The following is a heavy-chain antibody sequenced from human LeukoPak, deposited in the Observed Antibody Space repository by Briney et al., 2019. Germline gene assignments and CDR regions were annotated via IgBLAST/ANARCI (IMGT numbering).Heavy chain of an antibody. CDR2: IKYDGSST. CDR3: ARVGARLGAFDI. Sequence: GGSLRLSCEASGFTFSNYWMHWVRQGPGKGLVWVSRIKYDGSSTNYADSVKGRFTISRDNAKNTLYLQMNSLRAEDTAVYYCARVGARLGAFDIWGQGTMVTVSS. D-gene: IGHD6-25*01. J-gene: IGHJ3*02. V-gene: IGHV3-74*01. CDR1: GFTFSNYW.